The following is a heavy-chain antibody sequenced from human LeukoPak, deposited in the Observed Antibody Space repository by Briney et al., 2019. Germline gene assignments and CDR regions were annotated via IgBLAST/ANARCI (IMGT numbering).Heavy chain of an antibody. J-gene: IGHJ4*02. CDR3: ARGLMVVAETKPVD. CDR2: MNPNSGNT. D-gene: IGHD2-15*01. Sequence: ASVKVSCKASGYTFTSYDINWVRQATGQGLEWMGWMNPNSGNTGYAQKFQGRVTMTRNTSISTAYMELSSLRSEDTAVYYCARGLMVVAETKPVDWGQGTLVTVSS. CDR1: GYTFTSYD. V-gene: IGHV1-8*01.